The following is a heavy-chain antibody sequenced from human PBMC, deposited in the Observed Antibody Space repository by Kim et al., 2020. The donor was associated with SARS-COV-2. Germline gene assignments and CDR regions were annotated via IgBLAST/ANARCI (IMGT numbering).Heavy chain of an antibody. CDR3: PRRIWFGESNWFDP. J-gene: IGHJ5*02. Sequence: SETLSLTCAVYGGSFSGYYWSWIRQPPGKGLEWIGEINHSGSTNYNPSLKSRVTISVDTSKNQFSLKLSSVTAADTAVYYCPRRIWFGESNWFDPWGQGTLVTVSS. D-gene: IGHD3-10*01. CDR2: INHSGST. V-gene: IGHV4-34*01. CDR1: GGSFSGYY.